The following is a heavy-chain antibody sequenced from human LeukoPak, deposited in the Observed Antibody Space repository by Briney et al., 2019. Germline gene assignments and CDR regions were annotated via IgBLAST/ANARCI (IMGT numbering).Heavy chain of an antibody. CDR3: ARDQDTAMDEGYFDY. CDR2: ISSSSSYI. CDR1: GFTFSSYS. Sequence: GGSLRLSCAASGFTFSSYSMNWVRQAQGKGLEWVSSISSSSSYIYYADSVKGRFTISRDNAKNSLYLQMNSLRAEDTAVYYCARDQDTAMDEGYFDYWGQGTLVTVSS. J-gene: IGHJ4*02. D-gene: IGHD5-18*01. V-gene: IGHV3-21*01.